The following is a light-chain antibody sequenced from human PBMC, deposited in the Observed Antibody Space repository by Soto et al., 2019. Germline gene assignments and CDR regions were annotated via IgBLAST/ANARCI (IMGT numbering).Light chain of an antibody. Sequence: DIVMTQSPLSLPVTLGEPASISCRSSQSLLYYNGYNYLDWYLQKPWQSPQLLIYLGSNRASGVPDRFSGSGSGTDFTLKISRVEAEDVGVYYCMQALQMRTFGQGTKVEIK. V-gene: IGKV2-28*01. CDR2: LGS. CDR3: MQALQMRT. CDR1: QSLLYYNGYNY. J-gene: IGKJ1*01.